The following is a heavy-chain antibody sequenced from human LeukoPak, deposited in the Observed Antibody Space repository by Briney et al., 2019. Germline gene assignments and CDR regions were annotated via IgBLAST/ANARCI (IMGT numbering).Heavy chain of an antibody. Sequence: PGRSLRLSCAASGFTFSSYAMHWVRQAPGKGLEWGAVISYDGSNKYYADSVKGRFTISRDNSKNTLYLQMNSLRAEDTAVYYCAREGQDTMIVVVIPFDYWGQGTLVTVSS. CDR2: ISYDGSNK. J-gene: IGHJ4*02. D-gene: IGHD3-22*01. CDR1: GFTFSSYA. CDR3: AREGQDTMIVVVIPFDY. V-gene: IGHV3-30*04.